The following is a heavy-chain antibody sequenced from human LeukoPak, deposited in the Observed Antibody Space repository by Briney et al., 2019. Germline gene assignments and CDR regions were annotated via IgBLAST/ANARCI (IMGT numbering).Heavy chain of an antibody. CDR2: IYYSGNT. CDR1: GVSISSYY. CDR3: ARVGSGNFDY. J-gene: IGHJ4*02. D-gene: IGHD1-26*01. V-gene: IGHV4-59*08. Sequence: SETLSLTCTVSGVSISSYYWSWIRQPPGKGLERIGYIYYSGNTNYNPSLKSRVTISIDTSKNQFSLKLNSVTAADTAVYYCARVGSGNFDYWGQGTLVTVSS.